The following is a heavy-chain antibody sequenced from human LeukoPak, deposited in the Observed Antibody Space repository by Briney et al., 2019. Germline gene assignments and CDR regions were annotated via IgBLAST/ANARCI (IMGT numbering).Heavy chain of an antibody. V-gene: IGHV1-2*02. CDR3: ARVNDYVWGSYRPYFDY. Sequence: ASVKVSCKASGYTFTGYYMHWVRQAPGQGLAGMGWINPNSGGTNYAQKFQGRVTMTRDTSISTAYMELSRLRSDDTAVYYCARVNDYVWGSYRPYFDYWGQGTLVTVSS. CDR1: GYTFTGYY. D-gene: IGHD3-16*02. J-gene: IGHJ4*02. CDR2: INPNSGGT.